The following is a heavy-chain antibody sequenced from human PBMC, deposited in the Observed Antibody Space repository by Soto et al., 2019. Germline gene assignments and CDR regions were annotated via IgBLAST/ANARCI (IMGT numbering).Heavy chain of an antibody. D-gene: IGHD6-19*01. CDR3: ARPKGTYSSGYYSFDF. V-gene: IGHV1-69*01. J-gene: IGHJ4*02. Sequence: QVQLEQSGAGVNQPGSSVRVSCTTSGGRFRTYAINWVRQAPGQGLEWMGAIIPPFGPADYSQKFQGRVTITADESTSTAYMELSSLRSDDTAVYFCARPKGTYSSGYYSFDFWGQGTLVTVSS. CDR1: GGRFRTYA. CDR2: IIPPFGPA.